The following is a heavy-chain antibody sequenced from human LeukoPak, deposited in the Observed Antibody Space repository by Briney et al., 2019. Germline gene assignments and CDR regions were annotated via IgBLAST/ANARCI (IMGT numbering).Heavy chain of an antibody. V-gene: IGHV3-30*02. Sequence: GGSLRLSCAASGFTFSSYGMHWVRQAPGKGLEWVAFIRYDGSNKYYADSVKGRFTISRDNSKNTLYLQMNSLRAEDTAVYYCVKLGDDSSGSYVFDFDYWGQGTLVTVSS. CDR2: IRYDGSNK. CDR3: VKLGDDSSGSYVFDFDY. J-gene: IGHJ4*02. D-gene: IGHD3-22*01. CDR1: GFTFSSYG.